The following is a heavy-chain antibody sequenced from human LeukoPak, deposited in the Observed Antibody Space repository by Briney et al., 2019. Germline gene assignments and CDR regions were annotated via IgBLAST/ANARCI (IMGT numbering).Heavy chain of an antibody. CDR3: AITYYYDSSGYYRLDYFDY. J-gene: IGHJ4*02. V-gene: IGHV4-39*01. CDR1: GSSISSSSYY. Sequence: SETLSLTCTVSGSSISSSSYYWGWNRQPPGKGLEWIGSLYYSGSSYYDPSLKSRVTISVDTSKNQFSRKLSSVPAAATAVYYCAITYYYDSSGYYRLDYFDYWGQGTLVNVSS. CDR2: LYYSGSS. D-gene: IGHD3-22*01.